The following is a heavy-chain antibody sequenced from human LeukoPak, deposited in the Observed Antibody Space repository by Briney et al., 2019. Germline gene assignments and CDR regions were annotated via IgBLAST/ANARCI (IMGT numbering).Heavy chain of an antibody. Sequence: SETLSLTCAVYGGSFSGYYWSWIRQPPGKGLEWIGEINHSGSTNYNPSLKSRVTISVDTSKNQFSLKLSSVTAADTAVYYCARVADSSGYLWVGNWFDPWGQGTLVTVSS. CDR1: GGSFSGYY. CDR2: INHSGST. V-gene: IGHV4-34*01. J-gene: IGHJ5*02. D-gene: IGHD3-22*01. CDR3: ARVADSSGYLWVGNWFDP.